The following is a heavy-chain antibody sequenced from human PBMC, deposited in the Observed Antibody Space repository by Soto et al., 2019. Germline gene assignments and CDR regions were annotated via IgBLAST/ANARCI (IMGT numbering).Heavy chain of an antibody. J-gene: IGHJ6*02. CDR3: AREGVTPHYSVMEV. CDR2: IDPSDSYT. D-gene: IGHD2-21*02. Sequence: GESLKISCKGSGYSFTSYWCSWFRQMPGKGLEWMERIDPSDSYTNYSPSFQGHVTISADKSISTAYLQWSSLKASDTAMYYCAREGVTPHYSVMEVLGQGTTVTVSS. V-gene: IGHV5-10-1*01. CDR1: GYSFTSYW.